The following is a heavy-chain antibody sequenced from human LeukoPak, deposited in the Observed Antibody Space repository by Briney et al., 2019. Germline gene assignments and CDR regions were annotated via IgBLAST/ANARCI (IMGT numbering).Heavy chain of an antibody. V-gene: IGHV3-30*01. Sequence: GGSLRPSCAASGFTFSSYAMHWVRQAPGKGLEWVAVISYDGSNKYYADSVKGRFTISRDNSKNTLYLQMNSLRAEDTAVYYCARGAYGGDDYWGQGTLVTVSS. CDR3: ARGAYGGDDY. CDR2: ISYDGSNK. D-gene: IGHD3-10*01. CDR1: GFTFSSYA. J-gene: IGHJ4*02.